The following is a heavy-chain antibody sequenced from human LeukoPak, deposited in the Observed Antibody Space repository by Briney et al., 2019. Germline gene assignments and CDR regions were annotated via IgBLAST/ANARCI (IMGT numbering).Heavy chain of an antibody. J-gene: IGHJ4*02. CDR3: AKTLRSYCSSTSCYGEYYFDY. CDR2: ISGSGGST. CDR1: GFTFSSYA. Sequence: GGSLRLSCAASGFTFSSYAMSWVRQAPGEGLEWVSAISGSGGSTYYADSVKGRFTISRDNSKNTLYLQMNSLRAEDTAVYYCAKTLRSYCSSTSCYGEYYFDYWGQGTLVTVSS. V-gene: IGHV3-23*01. D-gene: IGHD2-2*01.